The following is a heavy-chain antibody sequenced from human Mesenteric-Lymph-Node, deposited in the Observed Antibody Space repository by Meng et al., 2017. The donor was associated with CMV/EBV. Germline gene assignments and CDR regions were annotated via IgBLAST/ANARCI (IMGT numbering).Heavy chain of an antibody. D-gene: IGHD2-15*01. Sequence: LSLTCAASGFTFSSYGMHWVRQAPGKGLDWVAFIHYDGSNKYYSDSVKGRFTISRDNSRNTLYLQMNSLRAEDTAVYYCATRGVYCTGGSCLDYWGQGTLVTVSS. V-gene: IGHV3-30*02. CDR3: ATRGVYCTGGSCLDY. J-gene: IGHJ4*02. CDR1: GFTFSSYG. CDR2: IHYDGSNK.